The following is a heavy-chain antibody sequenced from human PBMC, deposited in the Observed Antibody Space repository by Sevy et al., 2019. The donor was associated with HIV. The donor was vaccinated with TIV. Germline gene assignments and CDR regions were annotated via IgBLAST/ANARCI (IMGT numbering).Heavy chain of an antibody. Sequence: GGSLRLSCAASGFTFSSYAMSWVRQAPGKGLEWVSGLSGSGGSTYYANSVKGRFTISRDNSKNTLYLQMNSLRAEDTAVYYCAKDLYYGMDVWGQGTTVTVSS. CDR2: LSGSGGST. J-gene: IGHJ6*02. CDR1: GFTFSSYA. CDR3: AKDLYYGMDV. V-gene: IGHV3-23*01.